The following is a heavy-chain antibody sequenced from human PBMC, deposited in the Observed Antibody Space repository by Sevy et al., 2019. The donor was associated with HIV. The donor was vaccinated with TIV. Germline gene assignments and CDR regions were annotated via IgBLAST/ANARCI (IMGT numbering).Heavy chain of an antibody. D-gene: IGHD2-15*01. J-gene: IGHJ4*02. V-gene: IGHV4-4*07. CDR3: ARGPQSCNSVSCYSALS. Sequence: SETLSLTCTVSGGSISDYYWTWIRQPAGKGLEWLGRIYISGSTGYNPSLKGRVSMSLDTSKNTFSLKLTSMTAADTAVYYCARGPQSCNSVSCYSALSWGQGILVTVSS. CDR2: IYISGST. CDR1: GGSISDYY.